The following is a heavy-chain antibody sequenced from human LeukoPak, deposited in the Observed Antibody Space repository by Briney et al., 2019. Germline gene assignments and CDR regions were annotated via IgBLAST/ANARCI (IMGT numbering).Heavy chain of an antibody. V-gene: IGHV3-23*01. D-gene: IGHD6-13*01. J-gene: IGHJ5*02. Sequence: GGSLRLSCAASGFTFSSYAMSWVRQAPGKGLEWVSAISGSGGSTYYADSVKGRFTISRDNSKNTLYLQMNSLRAEDTTVYYCANIRASSRIGPWGQGTLVTVSS. CDR2: ISGSGGST. CDR3: ANIRASSRIGP. CDR1: GFTFSSYA.